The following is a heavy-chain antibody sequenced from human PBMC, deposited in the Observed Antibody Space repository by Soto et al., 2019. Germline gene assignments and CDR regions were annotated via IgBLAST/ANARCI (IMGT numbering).Heavy chain of an antibody. D-gene: IGHD2-2*01. Sequence: GWSLRLSCAASGFTFSSYAMSWVRQAPGKGLEWVSAISGSGGSTYYADSVKGRFTISRDNSKNTLYLQMNSLRAEDTAVYYCAKEIVVVPAAMFNAFDIWGQGTMVTVSS. J-gene: IGHJ3*02. CDR2: ISGSGGST. V-gene: IGHV3-23*01. CDR3: AKEIVVVPAAMFNAFDI. CDR1: GFTFSSYA.